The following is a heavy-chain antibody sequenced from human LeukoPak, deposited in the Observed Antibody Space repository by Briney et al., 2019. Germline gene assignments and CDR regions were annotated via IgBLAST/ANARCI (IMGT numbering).Heavy chain of an antibody. CDR1: GYSFTIYW. J-gene: IGHJ5*02. V-gene: IGHV5-51*01. CDR2: IYPGDSDT. Sequence: GESLKISGKGSGYSFTIYWIGWVRQMPGKGLEWMGIIYPGDSDTRYSPSFQGQVTISADKSISTAYLQWSSLKASDTAMYYCARRAAYYTANWFDPWGQGTLVTVSS. D-gene: IGHD3-10*01. CDR3: ARRAAYYTANWFDP.